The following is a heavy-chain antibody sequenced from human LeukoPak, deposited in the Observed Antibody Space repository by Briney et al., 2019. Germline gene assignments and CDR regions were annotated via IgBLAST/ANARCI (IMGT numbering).Heavy chain of an antibody. CDR3: ARGYDFWSGATWGYYYMDV. V-gene: IGHV4-59*01. J-gene: IGHJ6*03. D-gene: IGHD3-3*01. CDR1: GDSISSYY. Sequence: SETLSLTCTVSGDSISSYYWSWIRQPPGKGLEWIGYIYYSGSTNYNPSLKSRVNISVDTSKNQFSLKLSSVTAADTAVYYCARGYDFWSGATWGYYYMDVWGKGTTVTVSS. CDR2: IYYSGST.